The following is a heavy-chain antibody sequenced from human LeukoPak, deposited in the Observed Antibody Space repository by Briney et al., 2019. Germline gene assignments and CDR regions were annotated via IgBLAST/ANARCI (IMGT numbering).Heavy chain of an antibody. V-gene: IGHV3-23*01. J-gene: IGHJ4*02. Sequence: PGGSLRLSCAASGFTFSNYAMTWVRQAPGKGLEWVSAISGGGGSTYYADSVKGRFTISRDNSKNTLYLQMNSLRAEDTAVYYCAKVKDYSFSYYFDYWGQGTLVTVSS. CDR2: ISGGGGST. CDR1: GFTFSNYA. D-gene: IGHD4-11*01. CDR3: AKVKDYSFSYYFDY.